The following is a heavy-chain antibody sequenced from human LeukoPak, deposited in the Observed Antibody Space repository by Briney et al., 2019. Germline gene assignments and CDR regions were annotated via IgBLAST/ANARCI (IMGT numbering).Heavy chain of an antibody. D-gene: IGHD6-13*01. V-gene: IGHV4-39*07. J-gene: IGHJ5*02. CDR3: ARPFPQSIAAVQFDP. CDR1: GGSISSTSHY. Sequence: KPSETLSLTCTISGGSISSTSHYWGWIRQPPGKGLEWIGSIYHSGSTYYNPSLKSRVTISVDTSKNQFSLKLSSVTAADTAVYYCARPFPQSIAAVQFDPWGQGTLVTVSS. CDR2: IYHSGST.